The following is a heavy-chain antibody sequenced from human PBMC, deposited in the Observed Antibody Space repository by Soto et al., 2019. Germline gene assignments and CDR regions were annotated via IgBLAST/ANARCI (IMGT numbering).Heavy chain of an antibody. Sequence: PSQTLSLTCAISGDSVSSNSAAWNWIRQSPSRGLEWLGRTYYRSKWYNDYAVSVKSRITINPDTSKNQFSLQLNSVTPEDTAVYYCARWVTYYYDSSGPDYNWFDPWGQGTRVTVS. J-gene: IGHJ5*02. CDR1: GDSVSSNSAA. CDR3: ARWVTYYYDSSGPDYNWFDP. D-gene: IGHD3-22*01. CDR2: TYYRSKWYN. V-gene: IGHV6-1*01.